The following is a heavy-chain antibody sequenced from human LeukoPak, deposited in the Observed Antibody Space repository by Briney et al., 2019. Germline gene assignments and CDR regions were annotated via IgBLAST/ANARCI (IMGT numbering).Heavy chain of an antibody. CDR3: AREGVAVAGKVNWFDP. V-gene: IGHV1-2*02. D-gene: IGHD6-19*01. CDR2: INPNSGGT. CDR1: GYTFTGYY. Sequence: GASVKVSCKASGYTFTGYYMHWVRQAPGQGLEWMGWINPNSGGTNYAQKLQGRVTMTTDTSTSTAYMELRSLRSDDTAVYYCAREGVAVAGKVNWFDPWGQGTLVTVSS. J-gene: IGHJ5*02.